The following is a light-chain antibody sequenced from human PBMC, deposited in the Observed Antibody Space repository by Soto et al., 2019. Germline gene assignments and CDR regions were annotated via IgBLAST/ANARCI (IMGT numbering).Light chain of an antibody. CDR1: QSVSSY. CDR2: GAS. V-gene: IGKV3-20*01. CDR3: QHHGGSPLFT. J-gene: IGKJ3*01. Sequence: EIVLTQSPGTLSLSPGERATLSCRASQSVSSYLTWYQQKPGQAPRLLIYGASSRATGIPDRFSGSGSGTDFTFTISRLEPEDFGVYYCQHHGGSPLFTFGPGTKVDIK.